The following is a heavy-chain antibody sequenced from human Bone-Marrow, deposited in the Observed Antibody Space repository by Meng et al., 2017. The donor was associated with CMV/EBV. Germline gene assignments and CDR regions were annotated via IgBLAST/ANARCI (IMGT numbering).Heavy chain of an antibody. V-gene: IGHV3-66*02. CDR1: GFTVSSNY. CDR3: ARDKGGTTWGAGYYYGMDV. D-gene: IGHD1-7*01. Sequence: GESLKISCAASGFTVSSNYMSWVRQAPGKGLEWVSVIYSGGSTYYADSVKGQFTISRDNSKNTLYLQMNSLRAEDTAVYYCARDKGGTTWGAGYYYGMDVWGQGTTVTVSS. J-gene: IGHJ6*02. CDR2: IYSGGST.